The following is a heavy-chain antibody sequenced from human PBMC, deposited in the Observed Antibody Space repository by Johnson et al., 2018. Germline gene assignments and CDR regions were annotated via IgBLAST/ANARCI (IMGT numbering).Heavy chain of an antibody. CDR2: FKSKADGGTT. CDR3: TPTGSGGSYYYYGEDV. CDR1: GFSFSNAW. J-gene: IGHJ6*02. Sequence: EVQLVESGGGFVKPGGSLRLSCSASGFSFSNAWMSWVRQAPGKGLEWLGRFKSKADGGTTDYAAPVKGRFTISRDDSKNTLDLQMNSLKTEDTAVYSCTPTGSGGSYYYYGEDVWGQGTTVTVSS. D-gene: IGHD3-10*01. V-gene: IGHV3-15*01.